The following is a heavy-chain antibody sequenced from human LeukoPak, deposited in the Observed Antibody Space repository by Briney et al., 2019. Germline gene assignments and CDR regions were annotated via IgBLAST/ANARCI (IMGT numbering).Heavy chain of an antibody. J-gene: IGHJ4*02. Sequence: PSETLSLTCAVSGGSISSSNWWSWVRQPPGKGLEWIGEIYHSGSTNYNPSLKSRVTISVDKSKNQFSLKLSSVTAADTAVYYCARVPNYYDSSGYTFDYWGQGTLVTVSA. CDR1: GGSISSSNW. D-gene: IGHD3-22*01. CDR2: IYHSGST. V-gene: IGHV4-4*02. CDR3: ARVPNYYDSSGYTFDY.